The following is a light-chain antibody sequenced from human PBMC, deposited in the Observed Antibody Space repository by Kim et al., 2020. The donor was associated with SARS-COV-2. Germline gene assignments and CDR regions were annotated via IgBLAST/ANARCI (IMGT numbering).Light chain of an antibody. CDR2: GAS. Sequence: SPGGRATASCGASQSVSSGYLAWNQQKPGQAPRLLSYGASSRATGIPDRFSGSGSGTDFTLTISRLEPEDFAVYYCQQYGSSLLTFGGGTKVDIK. CDR3: QQYGSSLLT. CDR1: QSVSSGY. J-gene: IGKJ4*01. V-gene: IGKV3-20*01.